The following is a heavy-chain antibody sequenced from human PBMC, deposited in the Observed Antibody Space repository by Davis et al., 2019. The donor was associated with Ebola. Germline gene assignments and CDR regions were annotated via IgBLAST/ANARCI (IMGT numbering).Heavy chain of an antibody. V-gene: IGHV3-30*04. Sequence: PGGSLRLSCAASGFTFSSYAMHWVRQAPGKGLEWVAVISYDGSNKYYADSVKGRFTISRDNSKNTLFLQMNSLRTEDTAVYYCAREGLRLVISDWGQGTLVTVSS. J-gene: IGHJ4*02. D-gene: IGHD2-21*01. CDR2: ISYDGSNK. CDR3: AREGLRLVISD. CDR1: GFTFSSYA.